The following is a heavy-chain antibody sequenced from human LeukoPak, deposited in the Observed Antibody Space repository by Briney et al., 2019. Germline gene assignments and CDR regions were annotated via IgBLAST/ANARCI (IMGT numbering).Heavy chain of an antibody. V-gene: IGHV4-4*07. CDR2: IYTSGST. Sequence: SETLSLTCTVSGGSISSYYWSWIRQPPGKGLEWIGRIYTSGSTNYNPSLKSRVTISVDTSKNQFSLKLSSVTAADTAVYYCARVYCSSTSCQGDAFDIWGQGTMVTVSS. CDR3: ARVYCSSTSCQGDAFDI. CDR1: GGSISSYY. J-gene: IGHJ3*02. D-gene: IGHD2-2*01.